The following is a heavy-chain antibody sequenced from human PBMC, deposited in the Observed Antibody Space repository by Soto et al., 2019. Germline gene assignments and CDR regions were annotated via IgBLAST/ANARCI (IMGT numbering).Heavy chain of an antibody. D-gene: IGHD3-10*01. CDR3: ARGYYYGSGSYLAADY. J-gene: IGHJ4*02. CDR1: GGTFSSYA. Sequence: GASVKVSCKASGGTFSSYAISWVRQAPGQGLEWMGGIIPIFGTANYAQKFQGRVTITADESTSTAYMELSSLRSEDTAVYYCARGYYYGSGSYLAADYCGQGTLVTVSS. CDR2: IIPIFGTA. V-gene: IGHV1-69*13.